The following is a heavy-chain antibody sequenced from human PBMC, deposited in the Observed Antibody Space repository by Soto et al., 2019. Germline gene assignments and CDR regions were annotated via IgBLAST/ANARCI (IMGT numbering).Heavy chain of an antibody. CDR1: GGTFISYA. D-gene: IGHD1-1*01. CDR2: INPICGTT. Sequence: SVKVSCKASGGTFISYAISWVRQAPGQGLEWMGGINPICGTTSYAQKFQDRVTMTTDKSTSTVYMELSSLRSEDTAVYYCAKGTAGNPSQADYWGQGTLVTVSS. V-gene: IGHV1-69*05. CDR3: AKGTAGNPSQADY. J-gene: IGHJ4*02.